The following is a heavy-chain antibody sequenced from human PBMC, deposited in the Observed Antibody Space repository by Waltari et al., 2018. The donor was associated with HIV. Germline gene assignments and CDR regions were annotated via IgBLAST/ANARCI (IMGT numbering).Heavy chain of an antibody. V-gene: IGHV5-51*01. D-gene: IGHD3-10*01. CDR3: ARQFILGSSYKAAFDI. CDR2: IYSGSADA. CDR1: PSSFTTYC. J-gene: IGHJ3*02. Sequence: EVQLVQSRAEVKEPGESLTISCNVPPSSFTTYCIAWVRQMSGKGLEWMGSIYSGSADATYSPSVQGRGTISAVKSSATAFLHLNSLKASDSGNYYCARQFILGSSYKAAFDIWGQGTLVTVSS.